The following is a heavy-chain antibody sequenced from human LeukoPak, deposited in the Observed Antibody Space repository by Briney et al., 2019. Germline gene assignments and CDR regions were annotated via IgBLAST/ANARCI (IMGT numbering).Heavy chain of an antibody. Sequence: GGSLRLSCAASGFTFSSYGMHWVRQAPGKGLEWVAVIWYDGSNKYYADSVKGRFTISRDNSKNTLYLQMNSLRAEDTAVYYWGRYFCACDFDYWGRGTLVTVSS. V-gene: IGHV3-33*01. CDR2: IWYDGSNK. CDR1: GFTFSSYG. D-gene: IGHD2/OR15-2a*01. CDR3: GRYFCACDFDY. J-gene: IGHJ4*02.